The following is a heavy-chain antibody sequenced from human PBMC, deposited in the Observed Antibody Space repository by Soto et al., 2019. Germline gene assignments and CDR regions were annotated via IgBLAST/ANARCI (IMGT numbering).Heavy chain of an antibody. CDR3: AKDGGLLYDLSSRLRNYYSYLGV. Sequence: GGSLRLSCAASGFTFSSYSMNWVRQAPEKGLEWVSSISSSSSYIYYADSVKGRFTISRDNAKHSLYLQINSLRAEDTAVYYCAKDGGLLYDLSSRLRNYYSYLGVRAKGTTVTVS. D-gene: IGHD3-10*01. CDR2: ISSSSSYI. V-gene: IGHV3-21*04. CDR1: GFTFSSYS. J-gene: IGHJ6*03.